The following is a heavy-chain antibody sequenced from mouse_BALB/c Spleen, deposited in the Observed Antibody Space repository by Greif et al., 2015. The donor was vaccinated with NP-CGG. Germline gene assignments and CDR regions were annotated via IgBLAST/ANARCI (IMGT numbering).Heavy chain of an antibody. D-gene: IGHD1-1*01. J-gene: IGHJ1*01. CDR1: GYTFTDYY. V-gene: IGHV1-84*02. Sequence: VHLVESGPELVKPGASVKISCKASGYTFTDYYINWVKQKPGQGLEWIGWIYPGSGNTKYNEKFKGKATLTVDTSSSTAYMQLSSLTSEDTAVYFCARVGSYWYFDVWGAGTTVTVSS. CDR2: IYPGSGNT. CDR3: ARVGSYWYFDV.